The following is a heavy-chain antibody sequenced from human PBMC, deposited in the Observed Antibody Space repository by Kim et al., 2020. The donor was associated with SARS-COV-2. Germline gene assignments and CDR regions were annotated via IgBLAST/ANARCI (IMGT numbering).Heavy chain of an antibody. J-gene: IGHJ3*02. CDR1: GGSISSGGYY. D-gene: IGHD3-9*01. CDR3: ARDSYILTGSRDAFDI. CDR2: IYYSGST. Sequence: SETLSLTCTVSGGSISSGGYYWSWIRQHPGKGLEWIGYIYYSGSTYYNPSLKSRVTISVDTSKNQFSLKLSSVTAADTAVYYCARDSYILTGSRDAFDIWGQGTMVTVSS. V-gene: IGHV4-31*03.